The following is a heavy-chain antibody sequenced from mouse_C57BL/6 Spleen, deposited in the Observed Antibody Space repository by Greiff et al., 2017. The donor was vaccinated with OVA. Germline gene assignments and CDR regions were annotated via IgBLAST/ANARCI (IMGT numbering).Heavy chain of an antibody. J-gene: IGHJ2*01. CDR2: IDPSDSYT. CDR1: GYTFTSYW. V-gene: IGHV1-50*01. CDR3: ARVTTPHYFDY. Sequence: QVQLQQSGAELVKPGASVKLSCKASGYTFTSYWMQWVKQRPGQGLEWIGEIDPSDSYTNYNQKFKGKATLTVDTSSSTAYMQLSSLTSEDSAVYYCARVTTPHYFDYGGQGTTLTVSS. D-gene: IGHD2-13*01.